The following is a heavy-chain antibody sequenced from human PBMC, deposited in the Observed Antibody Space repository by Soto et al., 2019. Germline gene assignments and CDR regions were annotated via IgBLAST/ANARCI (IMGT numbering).Heavy chain of an antibody. CDR2: IFWNDER. J-gene: IGHJ4*02. V-gene: IGHV2-26*01. Sequence: QVTLKESGPVLVKPTETLTLTCTVSGFSLSKARMGVSWIRQPPGKALEWLAHIFWNDERSYNSSLNSRLTISSATSQSLVVLTLTHVDPFDTGTYFCVRALREELPIYIFDSLGKGTLVTVSS. CDR1: GFSLSKARMG. CDR3: VRALREELPIYIFDS. D-gene: IGHD3-16*01.